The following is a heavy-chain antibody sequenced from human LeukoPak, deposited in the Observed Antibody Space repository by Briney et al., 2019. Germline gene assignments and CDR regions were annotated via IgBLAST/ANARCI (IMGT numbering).Heavy chain of an antibody. V-gene: IGHV1-2*02. CDR3: ARDIRPRVESFDY. CDR1: GYTFTDYH. D-gene: IGHD3-3*01. Sequence: ASVKVSCKASGYTFTDYHIHWVRQAPGQGLEWMGGINPNSGGTNYAQNLQGRVTMTRDTSITTAYLDLTRLRSDDTAVYYCARDIRPRVESFDYWGQGSLVTVSS. J-gene: IGHJ4*02. CDR2: INPNSGGT.